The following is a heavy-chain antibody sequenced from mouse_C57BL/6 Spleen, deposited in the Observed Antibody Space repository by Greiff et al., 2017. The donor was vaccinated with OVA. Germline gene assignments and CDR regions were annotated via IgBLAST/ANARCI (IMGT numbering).Heavy chain of an antibody. CDR3: ARPDYDYDGGAMDY. D-gene: IGHD2-4*01. CDR1: GYTFTSYW. CDR2: INPSSGYT. V-gene: IGHV1-7*01. J-gene: IGHJ4*01. Sequence: QVHVKQSGAELAKPGASVKLSCKASGYTFTSYWMHWVKQRPGQGLEWIGYINPSSGYTKYNQKFKDKATLTADKSSSTAYMQLSSLTYEDSAVYYCARPDYDYDGGAMDYWGQGTSVTVSS.